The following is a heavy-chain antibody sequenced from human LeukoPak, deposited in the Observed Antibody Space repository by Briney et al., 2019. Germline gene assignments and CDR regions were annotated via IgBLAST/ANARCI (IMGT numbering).Heavy chain of an antibody. CDR1: GFTFSSYS. D-gene: IGHD5-18*01. CDR3: ARDGRTAMAPFDY. J-gene: IGHJ4*02. CDR2: ISSSSSYI. V-gene: IGHV3-21*01. Sequence: GGSLKLSCAASGFTFSSYSMNWVRQAPGKGLEWVSSISSSSSYIYYADSVKGRLTISRDNAKNSLYLQMNSLRAEDTAVYYCARDGRTAMAPFDYWGQGTLVTVSS.